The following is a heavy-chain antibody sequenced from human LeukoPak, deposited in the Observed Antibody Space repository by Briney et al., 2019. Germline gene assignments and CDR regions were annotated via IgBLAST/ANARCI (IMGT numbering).Heavy chain of an antibody. D-gene: IGHD5-24*01. Sequence: QAGRSLRLSCAASGFTFRSFGMHWVCQAPGKGLEWVAVIWNDGSNNYYADSVKGRFTISRDNAKNTLYLQMNSLRPEDTAVYYCASSMAYNCLDYWGQGTLVTVSS. CDR3: ASSMAYNCLDY. CDR1: GFTFRSFG. V-gene: IGHV3-33*01. J-gene: IGHJ4*02. CDR2: IWNDGSNN.